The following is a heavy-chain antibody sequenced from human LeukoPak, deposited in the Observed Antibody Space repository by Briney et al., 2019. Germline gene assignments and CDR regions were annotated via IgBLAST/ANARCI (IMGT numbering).Heavy chain of an antibody. D-gene: IGHD2-15*01. CDR1: GFTFSSYG. J-gene: IGHJ4*02. Sequence: GGSLRLSCAASGFTFSSYGMHWVRQAPGKGLEWVAVISYDGSNKYYADSVKVRFTISRDNSKNTLYLQMNSLRAEDTAVYYCAREAHCSGGSCYSSYFDYWGQGTLVTVSS. CDR3: AREAHCSGGSCYSSYFDY. V-gene: IGHV3-30*03. CDR2: ISYDGSNK.